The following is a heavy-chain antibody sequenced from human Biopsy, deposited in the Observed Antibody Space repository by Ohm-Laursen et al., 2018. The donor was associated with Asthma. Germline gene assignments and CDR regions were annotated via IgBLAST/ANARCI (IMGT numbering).Heavy chain of an antibody. D-gene: IGHD6-13*01. J-gene: IGHJ6*02. CDR1: SGSGGYMRSGNYY. V-gene: IGHV4-39*01. Sequence: GTLSLTCSLSSGSGGYMRSGNYYWGWIRQPPGKGLEWIGSIYYSGTTYYNPSLESRVPVSADTSKNQFSLKLTSVTATDTAVYYCVRGSSSWHHGPFHYYYGLDVWGQGTTATVSS. CDR2: IYYSGTT. CDR3: VRGSSSWHHGPFHYYYGLDV.